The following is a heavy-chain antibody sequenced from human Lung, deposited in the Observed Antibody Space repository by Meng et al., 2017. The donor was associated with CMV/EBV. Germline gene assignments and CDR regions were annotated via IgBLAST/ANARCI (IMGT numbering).Heavy chain of an antibody. D-gene: IGHD2-2*01. CDR2: ISWDSDRI. J-gene: IGHJ4*02. CDR3: WGYCSGASCSRVDY. Sequence: GGSLRLSCAASGFTFDDYAMHWVRQGPGKGLEWVSGISWDSDRIDYADSVKGRFTISRDNAKNSLSLHMNDLRAEDSALYYCWGYCSGASCSRVDYWGQGTLVTVSS. CDR1: GFTFDDYA. V-gene: IGHV3-9*01.